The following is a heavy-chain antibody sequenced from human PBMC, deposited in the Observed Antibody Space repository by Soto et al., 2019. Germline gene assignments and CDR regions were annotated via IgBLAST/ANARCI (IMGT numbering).Heavy chain of an antibody. D-gene: IGHD6-6*01. CDR2: ISYDGSNK. Sequence: QVQLVESGGGVVQPGRSLRLSCAASGFTFSSYGMHWVRQAPGKGLEWEAVISYDGSNKYYADSVKGRFTISRDNSQNTVYLQRNSLRAEDTAVYYCAKERGGAARVSLYYFDCWGQGTLVTVSS. V-gene: IGHV3-30*18. CDR1: GFTFSSYG. J-gene: IGHJ4*02. CDR3: AKERGGAARVSLYYFDC.